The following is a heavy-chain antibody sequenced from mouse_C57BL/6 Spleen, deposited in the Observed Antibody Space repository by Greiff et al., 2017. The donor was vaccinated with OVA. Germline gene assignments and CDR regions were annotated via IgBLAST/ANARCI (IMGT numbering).Heavy chain of an antibody. V-gene: IGHV1-63*01. D-gene: IGHD3-2*02. J-gene: IGHJ2*01. CDR1: GYTFTNYW. CDR3: ARQLSLEYYFDD. CDR2: IYPGGGYT. Sequence: QVQLQQSGAELVRPGTSVKMSCKASGYTFTNYWIGWAKQRPGHGLEWIGDIYPGGGYTNYNEKFKGKATMTADKSSSTAYMQFSSLTSEDSAVYYCARQLSLEYYFDDWGKGTTLTVSS.